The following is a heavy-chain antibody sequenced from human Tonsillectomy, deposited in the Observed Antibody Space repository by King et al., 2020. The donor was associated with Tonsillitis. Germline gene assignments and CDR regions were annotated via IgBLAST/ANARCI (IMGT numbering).Heavy chain of an antibody. CDR1: GFTFSSYA. V-gene: IGHV3-23*04. D-gene: IGHD7-27*01. Sequence: VQLVESGGGLVQPGGSLRLSCAASGFTFSSYAVSWVRQAPGKGLEWVSTIHDNGGSTHYADSVKGRFTISRDNSKNTLYLQMNSLRAEDTAVYYCAKDSLGSNFDYWGQGNLVTVSS. CDR2: IHDNGGST. CDR3: AKDSLGSNFDY. J-gene: IGHJ4*02.